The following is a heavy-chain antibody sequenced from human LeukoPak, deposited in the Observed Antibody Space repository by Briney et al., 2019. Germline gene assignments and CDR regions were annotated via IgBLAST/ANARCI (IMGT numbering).Heavy chain of an antibody. Sequence: ASVKVSCKASGYTFTGYYVHWVRQAPGQGLEWMGWINPSSGGTNFAQKFQGRVTMTRDTSISTAYMDLSRLRSDDTAVYYCARGDCSTTTCQWVNWFDPWGQGTLVTVSS. CDR1: GYTFTGYY. CDR2: INPSSGGT. D-gene: IGHD2-2*01. CDR3: ARGDCSTTTCQWVNWFDP. J-gene: IGHJ5*02. V-gene: IGHV1-2*02.